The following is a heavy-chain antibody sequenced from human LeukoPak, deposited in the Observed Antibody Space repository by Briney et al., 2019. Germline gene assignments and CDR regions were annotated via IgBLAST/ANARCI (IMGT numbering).Heavy chain of an antibody. J-gene: IGHJ4*02. CDR1: GGSISSGGYS. CDR2: IYHSGST. D-gene: IGHD5-18*01. V-gene: IGHV4-30-2*01. Sequence: RASETLSLTCAVSGGSISSGGYSWSWIRQPPGKGLEWIGYIYHSGSTYYNPSLKSRVTISVDRSKNQFSLKLSSVTAEDTAVYYCARGIRYSYGYFGYWGQGTLVTVSS. CDR3: ARGIRYSYGYFGY.